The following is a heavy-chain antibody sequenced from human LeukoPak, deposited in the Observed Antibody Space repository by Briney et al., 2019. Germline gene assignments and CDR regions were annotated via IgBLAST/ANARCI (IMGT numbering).Heavy chain of an antibody. CDR1: GFTFSSYA. Sequence: GGSLRLSCAASGFTFSSYAMHWVRQAPGRGLEWVAVISFDGSDKYYADSVKGRFTISRDNSKNTLYLQMNSLRAEDTAVYYCARRSGGNSTHLNYWGQGTLVTVSS. CDR2: ISFDGSDK. V-gene: IGHV3-30-3*01. CDR3: ARRSGGNSTHLNY. D-gene: IGHD4-23*01. J-gene: IGHJ4*02.